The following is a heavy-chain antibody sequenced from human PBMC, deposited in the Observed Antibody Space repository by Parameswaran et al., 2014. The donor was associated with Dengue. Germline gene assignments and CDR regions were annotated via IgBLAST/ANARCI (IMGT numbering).Heavy chain of an antibody. V-gene: IGHV1-18*01. CDR3: ARDRKRHDIPLPGAFDI. Sequence: SWVRQAPGQGLEWMGWISAYNGNTNYAQKLQGRVTMTTDTSTSTAYMELRSLRSDDTAVYYCARDRKRHDIPLPGAFDIWGQGTMVTVSS. D-gene: IGHD3-9*01. J-gene: IGHJ3*02. CDR2: ISAYNGNT.